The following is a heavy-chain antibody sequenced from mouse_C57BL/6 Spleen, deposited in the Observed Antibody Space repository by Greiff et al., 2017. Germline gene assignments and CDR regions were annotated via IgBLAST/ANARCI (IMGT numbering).Heavy chain of an antibody. J-gene: IGHJ1*03. Sequence: QVQLQQPGAELVKPGASVKLSCKASGYTFTSYWMHWVKQRPGQGLEWIGMIHPNSGSTNYNEKFKSKATLTVDKSSSTAYMQLSSLTSEDSAVYYCAGSNYEDWYFDVWGTGTTVTVSS. CDR3: AGSNYEDWYFDV. V-gene: IGHV1-64*01. CDR1: GYTFTSYW. D-gene: IGHD2-5*01. CDR2: IHPNSGST.